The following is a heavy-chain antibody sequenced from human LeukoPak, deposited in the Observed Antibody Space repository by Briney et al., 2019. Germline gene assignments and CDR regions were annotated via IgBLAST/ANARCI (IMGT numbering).Heavy chain of an antibody. Sequence: SVKVSCKASGGTFSSYAISWVRQAPGQGLEWMGGIIPIFGTANYAQKFQGRVTITADKSSSTAYMELSSLRSEDTAVYYCARERQRNTIVATACGYWGQGTLVTVSS. D-gene: IGHD5-12*01. CDR1: GGTFSSYA. CDR3: ARERQRNTIVATACGY. J-gene: IGHJ4*02. CDR2: IIPIFGTA. V-gene: IGHV1-69*06.